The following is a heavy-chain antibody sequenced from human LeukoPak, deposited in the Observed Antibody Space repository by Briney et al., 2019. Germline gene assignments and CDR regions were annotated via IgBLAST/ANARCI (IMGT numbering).Heavy chain of an antibody. CDR3: ARGSPRFQH. Sequence: ASVKVSCKASGYTFNTYYIHWVRQAPGQGLEWMGIINPSGGSTSYAQKFQGRVTMTRDTSTSTVYMDLSSLRSEDTAVYYCARGSPRFQHWGQGTLVTVSS. D-gene: IGHD3-16*01. V-gene: IGHV1-46*02. CDR1: GYTFNTYY. CDR2: INPSGGST. J-gene: IGHJ1*01.